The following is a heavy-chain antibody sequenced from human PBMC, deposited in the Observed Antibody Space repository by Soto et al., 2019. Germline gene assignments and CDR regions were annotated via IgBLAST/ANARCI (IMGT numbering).Heavy chain of an antibody. J-gene: IGHJ4*02. D-gene: IGHD6-13*01. CDR3: AKDVAPWRIAAAVSF. CDR2: IIPIFGTA. CDR1: GGTFSSYA. V-gene: IGHV1-69*13. Sequence: SVKVSCKASGGTFSSYAISWVRQAPGQGLEWMGGIIPIFGTANYAQKFQGRVTITADESTSTAYMELSSLRSEDTAVYYCAKDVAPWRIAAAVSFWGQGTRVTVSS.